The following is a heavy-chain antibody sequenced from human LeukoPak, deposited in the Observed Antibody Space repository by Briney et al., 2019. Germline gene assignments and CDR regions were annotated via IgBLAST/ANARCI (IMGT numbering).Heavy chain of an antibody. J-gene: IGHJ4*02. CDR2: IYYSGST. CDR1: DDSARSDNYY. V-gene: IGHV4-39*01. CDR3: ARGRPYSGGYHLDY. Sequence: SETLSLTCTVSDDSARSDNYYGGWVRQPPGKGLEWIGNIYYSGSTYYNPSLKSRVTMSVDTSKNQFFLKLNSVTAADTAVYYCARGRPYSGGYHLDYWGQGTLVTVSA. D-gene: IGHD1-26*01.